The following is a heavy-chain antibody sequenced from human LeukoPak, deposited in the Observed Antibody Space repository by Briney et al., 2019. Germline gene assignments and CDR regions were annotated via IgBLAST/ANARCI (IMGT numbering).Heavy chain of an antibody. CDR2: INIDGSST. J-gene: IGHJ4*02. Sequence: GGSLRLSCAASGFIFNNYWMHWVRQVPGKELVWVSRINIDGSSTTYADSVRGRFTISRDNAKNTLYLQMNSLRAEDTAVYYCARQSGLDYWGRGALVTVSS. V-gene: IGHV3-74*01. D-gene: IGHD1-1*01. CDR3: ARQSGLDY. CDR1: GFIFNNYW.